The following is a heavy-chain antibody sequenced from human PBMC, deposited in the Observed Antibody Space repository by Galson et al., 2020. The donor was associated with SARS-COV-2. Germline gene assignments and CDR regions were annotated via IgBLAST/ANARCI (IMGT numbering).Heavy chain of an antibody. J-gene: IGHJ4*02. CDR1: GGSVSSSSYY. D-gene: IGHD3-22*01. Sequence: SETLSLTYSVSGGSVSSSSYYWNWVRQPPGKGLEWIGYIYYRGTTNCNPSLKSRVTISVDTSKNQFSLKLSSVTAADTAFYYCARVTDYYDRWFDDWGQGTLVTVSS. V-gene: IGHV4-61*01. CDR2: IYYRGTT. CDR3: ARVTDYYDRWFDD.